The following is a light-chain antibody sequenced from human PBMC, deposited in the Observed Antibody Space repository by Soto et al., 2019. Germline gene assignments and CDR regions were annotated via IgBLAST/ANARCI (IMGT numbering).Light chain of an antibody. CDR2: TNI. CDR3: QSYDSSLSGYVI. Sequence: QSVLTQPPSVSGAPGQRVTISCTGSSSNIGAGFEVHWYQQLPGTAPKLLIYTNINRPSGVPDRFSGSRYGTSASLAITGLQAEDEADYYCQSYDSSLSGYVIFGGGTKLTVL. J-gene: IGLJ2*01. CDR1: SSNIGAGFE. V-gene: IGLV1-40*01.